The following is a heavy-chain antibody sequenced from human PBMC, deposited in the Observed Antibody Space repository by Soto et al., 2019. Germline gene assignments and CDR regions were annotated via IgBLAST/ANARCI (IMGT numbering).Heavy chain of an antibody. J-gene: IGHJ4*02. Sequence: PGGSLRLSCAASGFTFSSYGMHWVRQAPGKWLEWVAVIWHDGMNKYYADSVRGRFTISRDNSKNTLYLQMNSLRAEDTAVYYCARDRGSDDPIDYWGQGXLVTVHS. V-gene: IGHV3-33*01. D-gene: IGHD3-10*01. CDR2: IWHDGMNK. CDR3: ARDRGSDDPIDY. CDR1: GFTFSSYG.